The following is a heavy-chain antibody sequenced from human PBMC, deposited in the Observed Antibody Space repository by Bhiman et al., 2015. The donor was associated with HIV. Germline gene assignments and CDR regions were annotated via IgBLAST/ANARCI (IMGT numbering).Heavy chain of an antibody. V-gene: IGHV3-48*03. CDR3: AREIGGYNFGLSYYYGMDV. D-gene: IGHD5-18*01. CDR2: ISSSSTTI. Sequence: EVQLVESGGGLVQPGGSLRLSCAASGPFTFSSYEMNWVRQAPGKGLEWVSYISSSSTTIYYADSVKGRFTISRDNAKNSLYLQMNNLRAEDTAVYYCAREIGGYNFGLSYYYGMDVWGQGTTVTVSS. J-gene: IGHJ6*02. CDR1: GPFTFSSYE.